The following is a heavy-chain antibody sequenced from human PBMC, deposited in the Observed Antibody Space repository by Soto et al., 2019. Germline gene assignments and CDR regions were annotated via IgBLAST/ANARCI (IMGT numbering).Heavy chain of an antibody. CDR1: GFTFSSHG. V-gene: IGHV3-30*18. CDR2: ISYDGSNK. CDR3: AKVGPIVGGIAAAGINYYYYGMDV. D-gene: IGHD6-13*01. Sequence: GGSLRLSCAAPGFTFSSHGMHWVRQAPGKGLEWVAVISYDGSNKYYADSVKGRFTISRDNSKNTLYLQMNSLRAEDTAVYYCAKVGPIVGGIAAAGINYYYYGMDVWGQGTTVTVS. J-gene: IGHJ6*02.